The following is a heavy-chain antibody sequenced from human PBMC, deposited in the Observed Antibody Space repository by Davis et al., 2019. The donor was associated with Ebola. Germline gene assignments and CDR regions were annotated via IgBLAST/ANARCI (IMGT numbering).Heavy chain of an antibody. Sequence: AASVKVSCKASGYTFSNYDIHWVRQATGQGLEWMGWMNPSSGNTGYAQKFKGRVTLTRNTSMNTVYMELSSLRSEDTAVYYCARWNNYYADGAYWFYFDLWGLGTLVTVSS. D-gene: IGHD2-8*02. V-gene: IGHV1-8*02. CDR3: ARWNNYYADGAYWFYFDL. CDR2: MNPSSGNT. CDR1: GYTFSNYD. J-gene: IGHJ4*02.